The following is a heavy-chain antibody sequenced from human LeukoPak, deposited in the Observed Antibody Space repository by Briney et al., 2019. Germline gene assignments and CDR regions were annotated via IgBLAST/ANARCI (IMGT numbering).Heavy chain of an antibody. J-gene: IGHJ4*02. Sequence: SETLSLTCTVSGGSISPYYWSWVRQPPGKGLEWIGYISYGGGTNYNPSLKSRLTILVDTSKNQFSLKLSSVTAADTAVYYCARSLGYYFDYWGQGTLVTVSS. CDR3: ARSLGYYFDY. CDR1: GGSISPYY. CDR2: ISYGGGT. V-gene: IGHV4-59*12. D-gene: IGHD3-16*01.